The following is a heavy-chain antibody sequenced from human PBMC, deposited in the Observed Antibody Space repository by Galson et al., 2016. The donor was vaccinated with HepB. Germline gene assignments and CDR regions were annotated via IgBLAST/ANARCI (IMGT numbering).Heavy chain of an antibody. J-gene: IGHJ4*02. Sequence: SLRLSCAASGLTFSSYWMSWVRQAPGKGLEWVASIKPDGSDIKYVDSVRGRFTVSRDNAKDSLYLQMNSLRAEDTAVYYCARATTSVTTWAYWGQGTLVTVSS. CDR2: IKPDGSDI. V-gene: IGHV3-7*03. D-gene: IGHD4-11*01. CDR1: GLTFSSYW. CDR3: ARATTSVTTWAY.